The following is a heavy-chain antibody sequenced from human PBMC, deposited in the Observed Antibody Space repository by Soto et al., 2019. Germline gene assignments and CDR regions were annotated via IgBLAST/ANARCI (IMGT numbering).Heavy chain of an antibody. Sequence: PGGSLRLSCAASGFTFSSYSMNWVRQAPGKGLEWVSYISSSSSTIYYADSVKGRFTISRDNAKNSLYLQMNSLRDEDTAVYYCARAMSITGIYYFDDWGQGTLVTVSS. CDR1: GFTFSSYS. CDR3: ARAMSITGIYYFDD. J-gene: IGHJ4*02. CDR2: ISSSSSTI. D-gene: IGHD1-20*01. V-gene: IGHV3-48*02.